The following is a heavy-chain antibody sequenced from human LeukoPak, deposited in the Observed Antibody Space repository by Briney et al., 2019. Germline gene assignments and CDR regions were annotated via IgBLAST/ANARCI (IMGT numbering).Heavy chain of an antibody. Sequence: GRSLRLSCTASGFIFSNFEINCVRQAPGKGLQWLAYINSGATSEYYADSVKGRFTISRDNAKNSLYLQMNSLGVQDTAIYYCARVICTGGSCFQNDYWGQGTLVTVSS. CDR1: GFIFSNFE. CDR3: ARVICTGGSCFQNDY. CDR2: INSGATSE. D-gene: IGHD2-8*02. V-gene: IGHV3-48*03. J-gene: IGHJ4*02.